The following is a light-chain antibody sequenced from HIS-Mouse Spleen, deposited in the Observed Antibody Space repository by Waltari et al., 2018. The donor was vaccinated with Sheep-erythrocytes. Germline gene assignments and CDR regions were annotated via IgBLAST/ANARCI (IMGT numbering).Light chain of an antibody. Sequence: QSALTQPPSASGSPGQSVTISCTGTSSDVGGYNYVSWYQQHPGKAPKLMISEVSKPPSGVPDRFSGSKSGNTASLTVSGLQAEDEADYYCSSYAGSNNWVFGGGTKLTVL. V-gene: IGLV2-8*01. CDR3: SSYAGSNNWV. J-gene: IGLJ3*02. CDR2: EVS. CDR1: SSDVGGYNY.